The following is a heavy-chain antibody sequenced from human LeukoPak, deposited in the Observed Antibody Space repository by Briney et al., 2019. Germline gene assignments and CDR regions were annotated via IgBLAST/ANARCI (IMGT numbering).Heavy chain of an antibody. CDR3: AKDRVTAAGYYFDY. Sequence: PGGSLRLSCAASGFTFSTYSMNWVRQAPGKGLEWVSSITSSSRYIYYTDSVKGRFTISRDNAKNSLYLQMNSLRAEDTAVYYCAKDRVTAAGYYFDYWGQGTLVTVSS. J-gene: IGHJ4*02. D-gene: IGHD6-13*01. CDR2: ITSSSRYI. V-gene: IGHV3-21*01. CDR1: GFTFSTYS.